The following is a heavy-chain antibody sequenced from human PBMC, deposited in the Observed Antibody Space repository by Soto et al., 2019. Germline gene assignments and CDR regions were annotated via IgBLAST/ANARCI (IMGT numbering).Heavy chain of an antibody. CDR1: GDSVSSNSAA. D-gene: IGHD5-12*01. CDR2: TYYRSKWYN. V-gene: IGHV6-1*01. CDR3: ARSGDDYSPSRVTYGMDV. J-gene: IGHJ6*02. Sequence: SQTLSLTCAISGDSVSSNSAAWNWIRQSPSRGLEWLGRTYYRSKWYNDYAVSVKSRITINPDTSKNQFSLQLNSVTPEDTAVYYCARSGDDYSPSRVTYGMDVWGQGTTVTVAS.